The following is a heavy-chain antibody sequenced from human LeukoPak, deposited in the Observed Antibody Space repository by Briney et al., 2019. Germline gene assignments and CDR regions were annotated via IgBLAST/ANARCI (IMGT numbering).Heavy chain of an antibody. J-gene: IGHJ5*02. D-gene: IGHD3-10*01. CDR2: IYYSGST. V-gene: IGHV4-59*08. CDR1: GGSISSYY. CDR3: ARHAGYYGAGSYRDWFDP. Sequence: SETLSLTCTVSGGSISSYYWSWIRQPPGKGLEWIGYIYYSGSTKYNPSLKSRVTISVDTSKNQFSLKLSSVTAADTAVYYCARHAGYYGAGSYRDWFDPWGQGTLVTVSS.